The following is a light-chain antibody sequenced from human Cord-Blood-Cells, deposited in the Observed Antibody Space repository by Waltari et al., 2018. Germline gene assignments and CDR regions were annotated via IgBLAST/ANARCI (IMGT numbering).Light chain of an antibody. CDR3: QQRSNWPPALT. CDR2: DAP. J-gene: IGKJ4*01. CDR1: QSVSSY. Sequence: EIVLTQSPDTLSLSPGERATLACRASQSVSSYLAWYQQKPGQAPRLLIYDAPNRATGIPARFSGSGSGTDFTLTISSLEPEDFAVYYCQQRSNWPPALTFGGGTKVEIK. V-gene: IGKV3-11*01.